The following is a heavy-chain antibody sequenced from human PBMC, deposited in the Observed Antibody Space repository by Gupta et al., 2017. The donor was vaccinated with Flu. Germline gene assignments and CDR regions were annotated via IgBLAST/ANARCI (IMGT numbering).Heavy chain of an antibody. D-gene: IGHD2-15*01. Sequence: QLQLQESSPGLVKPSETLSLTCTVSDGSIHESSHYWAWIRQSPGKGLEWIASIFYSGSTYYNPSLKSRAVISLDTSKNQFSLKLGSMTATDTAVYYCARHPTEGRSNWYFDLWGRGALVTVSA. CDR1: DGSIHESSHY. J-gene: IGHJ2*01. V-gene: IGHV4-39*01. CDR3: ARHPTEGRSNWYFDL. CDR2: IFYSGST.